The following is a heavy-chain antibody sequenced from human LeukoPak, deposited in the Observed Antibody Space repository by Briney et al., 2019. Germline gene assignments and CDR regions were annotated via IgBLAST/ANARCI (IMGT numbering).Heavy chain of an antibody. Sequence: GGSLRLSCVASGFSLRGYAMHWVRQAPGKGGLEWVTMISYDGRDQYYADSVKGRFTISRDDSKDTLFLQMNSLRVEDTAMYHCARIGLGVSFGSGFDYWGQGTLVTVTS. CDR2: ISYDGRDQ. CDR1: GFSLRGYA. J-gene: IGHJ4*02. CDR3: ARIGLGVSFGSGFDY. D-gene: IGHD3-10*01. V-gene: IGHV3-30-3*01.